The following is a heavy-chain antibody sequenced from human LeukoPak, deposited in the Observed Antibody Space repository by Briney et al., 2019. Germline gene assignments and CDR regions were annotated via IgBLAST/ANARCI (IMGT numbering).Heavy chain of an antibody. CDR1: GFSFHDYD. Sequence: QPGGSLRLSCAASGFSFHDYDMHWVRQAPGKGLEWVAGITWDSGRIGYADSVKGRFTVSRDNAQNSLYLQMNSLRPEDTALYYCAKDLDASGRQNVYYYYGMDVWGQGTTVTVSS. J-gene: IGHJ6*02. D-gene: IGHD3-10*01. CDR2: ITWDSGRI. V-gene: IGHV3-9*01. CDR3: AKDLDASGRQNVYYYYGMDV.